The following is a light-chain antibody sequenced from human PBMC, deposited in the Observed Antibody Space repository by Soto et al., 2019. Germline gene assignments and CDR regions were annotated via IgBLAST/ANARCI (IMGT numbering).Light chain of an antibody. Sequence: QSVLTQPPSASGTPGQRVTISCSGSKSSIESNPVNWYQHLPGTAPKLLVYSDNQRLSGVPDRFSGSKSGISASLAVSGLQSEDEADYYCAAWDGSLKGYVFGTGTKLTVL. J-gene: IGLJ1*01. CDR1: KSSIESNP. CDR3: AAWDGSLKGYV. CDR2: SDN. V-gene: IGLV1-44*01.